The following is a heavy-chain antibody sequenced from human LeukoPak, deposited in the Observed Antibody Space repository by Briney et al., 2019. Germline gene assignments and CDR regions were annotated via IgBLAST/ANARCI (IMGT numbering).Heavy chain of an antibody. Sequence: GASVKVSCKASGYTFTSYGISWVRQAPGQGLEWMGWINPNSGGTNYAQKFQGRVTMTRDTSISTAYMELSRLRSDDTAVYYCARKASGFDIWGQGTMVTVSS. CDR3: ARKASGFDI. CDR2: INPNSGGT. D-gene: IGHD3-10*01. J-gene: IGHJ3*02. V-gene: IGHV1-2*02. CDR1: GYTFTSYG.